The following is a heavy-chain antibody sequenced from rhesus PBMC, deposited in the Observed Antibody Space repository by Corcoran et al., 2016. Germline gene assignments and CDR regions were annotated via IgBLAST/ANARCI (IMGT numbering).Heavy chain of an antibody. CDR2: IKRKADGGTA. CDR3: TTDSYFDY. J-gene: IGHJ4*01. CDR1: GFPFRNVW. Sequence: EVQLVESGGGLVQPGGSLRLSVAASGFPFRNVWLNWFRTAPGKGLEGVARIKRKADGGTADYAASVKGRFTISRDDSKNTLYLQMNSPKTEDTAVYYCTTDSYFDYWGQGVLVTVSS. V-gene: IGHV3-30*01.